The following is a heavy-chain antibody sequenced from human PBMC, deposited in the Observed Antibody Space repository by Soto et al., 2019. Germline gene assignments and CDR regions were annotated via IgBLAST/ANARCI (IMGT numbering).Heavy chain of an antibody. V-gene: IGHV4-31*03. J-gene: IGHJ4*02. CDR3: ARGGGSTKVDY. CDR1: GGSITSSGYY. Sequence: QVQLQESGPGLVKPSQTLSLTCTVSGGSITSSGYYWSWIRQHPWEGLEWIGFTSNSGSTSYNPSLKSRVTISVDQSSNPFSLNLKSVTAADRAVYYCARGGGSTKVDYWGQGTLVTVSP. CDR2: TSNSGST. D-gene: IGHD2-2*01.